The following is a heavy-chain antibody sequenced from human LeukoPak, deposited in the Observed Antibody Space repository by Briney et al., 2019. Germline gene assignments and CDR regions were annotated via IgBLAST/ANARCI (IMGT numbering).Heavy chain of an antibody. CDR3: ARRQGTTLSFDY. Sequence: ASVKVSCKSSGYTFTSYGIIWVRQAPGQGLEWMGWISAYNGNTNYAQKLQGRVTMTTDTSTSTAYMELRSLRFDDTAVYYCARRQGTTLSFDYWGQGTLVTVSS. J-gene: IGHJ4*02. V-gene: IGHV1-18*01. CDR1: GYTFTSYG. CDR2: ISAYNGNT. D-gene: IGHD1-1*01.